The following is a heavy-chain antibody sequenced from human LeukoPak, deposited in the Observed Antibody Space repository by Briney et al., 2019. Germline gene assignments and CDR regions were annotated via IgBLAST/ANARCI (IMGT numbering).Heavy chain of an antibody. V-gene: IGHV4-38-2*02. CDR1: GYSISSNYY. Sequence: SETLSLTCAVSGYSISSNYYWGWIRQPPGKGLEWIGSISQSGSTYYSLSLRSRVTISIDTSKNQFSLNLSSVTAADTAVCYCARDVPHYFGSGSYSSDYWGQGTLVTASS. CDR3: ARDVPHYFGSGSYSSDY. CDR2: ISQSGST. J-gene: IGHJ4*02. D-gene: IGHD3-10*01.